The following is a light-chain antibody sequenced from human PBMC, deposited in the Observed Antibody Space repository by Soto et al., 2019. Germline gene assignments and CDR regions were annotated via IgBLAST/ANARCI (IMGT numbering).Light chain of an antibody. CDR1: SSDVGSYNL. V-gene: IGLV2-23*01. CDR2: EGD. CDR3: CSYAGGSTLV. J-gene: IGLJ2*01. Sequence: HSALTQPASVSGSPGQSITISCTGTSSDVGSYNLVSWYQQHPGKAPKLVIYEGDKWPSGVSNRFSGSKSGNTASLTISGLQAEDEADYYCCSYAGGSTLVFGGGTKLTVL.